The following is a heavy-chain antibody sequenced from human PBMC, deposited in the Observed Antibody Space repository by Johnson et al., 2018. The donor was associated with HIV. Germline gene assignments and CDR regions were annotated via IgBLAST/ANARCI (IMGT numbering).Heavy chain of an antibody. CDR2: INWNGGST. Sequence: VQLVESGGGLVQPGGSLRLSCAASGFTFSSYAMNWVRQAPGKGLEWVSGINWNGGSTGYADSVKGRFTLSRDNAKNSLYLQMNSLRAEDTALYYVARDHCSGGSCYGHAFDIWCQGTMVTVSS. V-gene: IGHV3-20*04. CDR1: GFTFSSYA. D-gene: IGHD2-15*01. CDR3: ARDHCSGGSCYGHAFDI. J-gene: IGHJ3*02.